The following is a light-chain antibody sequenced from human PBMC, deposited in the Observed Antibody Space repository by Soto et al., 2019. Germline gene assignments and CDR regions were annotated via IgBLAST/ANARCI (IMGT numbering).Light chain of an antibody. CDR2: DVT. CDR3: NSNTIISTYV. Sequence: QSALTQPASVSGSPGQSITNSCTGTSSDVGAYNYVSWDQHHPGKFPKLIIYDVTHRPSGVSNRFSGPKSGNTASLTISGLQAADGADYYCNSNTIISTYVFGTGTKLTVL. CDR1: SSDVGAYNY. J-gene: IGLJ1*01. V-gene: IGLV2-14*03.